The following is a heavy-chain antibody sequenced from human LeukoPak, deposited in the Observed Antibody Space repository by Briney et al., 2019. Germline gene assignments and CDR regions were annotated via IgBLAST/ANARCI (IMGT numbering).Heavy chain of an antibody. J-gene: IGHJ4*02. CDR3: ARGRGPGYCSGGSCYPSGVYYFDY. D-gene: IGHD2-15*01. CDR2: INHSGST. CDR1: GGSFSGYY. Sequence: SETLSLTCAVYGGSFSGYYWSWIRQPPGKGLEWIGEINHSGSTNYNPSLKSRVTISVDTSKNQFSLKLSSVTAADTAVYYCARGRGPGYCSGGSCYPSGVYYFDYWGQGTLVTVSS. V-gene: IGHV4-34*01.